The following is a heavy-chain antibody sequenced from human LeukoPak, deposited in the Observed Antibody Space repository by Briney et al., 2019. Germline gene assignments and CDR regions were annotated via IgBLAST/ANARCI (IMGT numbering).Heavy chain of an antibody. D-gene: IGHD4-17*01. CDR2: LSGSGSST. Sequence: GGSLRLSCAASGFTFSSYAMSWVRQAPGKGLEWVSALSGSGSSTYYADSVKGRFTISRDNSKITLYLQMSSLRAEDTAVYYCAKDNGRYGMDVWGQGTTVTVSS. CDR1: GFTFSSYA. J-gene: IGHJ6*02. V-gene: IGHV3-23*01. CDR3: AKDNGRYGMDV.